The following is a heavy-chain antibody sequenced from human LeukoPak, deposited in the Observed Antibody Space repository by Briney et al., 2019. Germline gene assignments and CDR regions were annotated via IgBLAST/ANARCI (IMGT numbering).Heavy chain of an antibody. J-gene: IGHJ4*02. CDR1: GGSISSYY. V-gene: IGHV4-59*01. CDR3: ARETMVRGVITDDY. CDR2: IYYSGST. Sequence: PSETLSLTSTVSGGSISSYYWSWIRQPPGKGLEWIGYIYYSGSTNYNPSLKSRVTISVDTSKNQFSLKLSSVTAADTAVYYCARETMVRGVITDDYWGQGTLVTVSS. D-gene: IGHD3-10*01.